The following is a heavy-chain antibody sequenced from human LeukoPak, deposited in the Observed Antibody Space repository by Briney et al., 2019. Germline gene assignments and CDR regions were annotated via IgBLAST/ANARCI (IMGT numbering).Heavy chain of an antibody. CDR1: GFTFSRYW. CDR3: ARREDRGATGFLDY. J-gene: IGHJ4*02. Sequence: GGSLRLSCAASGFTFSRYWMTWVRQAPGKGLEWVANLNQDGREKYYMDSVTGRFTISRDNAKNSLYLQMNSLRAEDTAVYYCARREDRGATGFLDYWGQGTLVTVSS. D-gene: IGHD1-26*01. CDR2: LNQDGREK. V-gene: IGHV3-7*03.